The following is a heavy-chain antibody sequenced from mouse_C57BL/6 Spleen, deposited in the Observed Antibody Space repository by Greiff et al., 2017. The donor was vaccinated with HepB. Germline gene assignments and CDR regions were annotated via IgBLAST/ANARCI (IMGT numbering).Heavy chain of an antibody. V-gene: IGHV5-12*01. D-gene: IGHD1-1*01. CDR2: ISNGGGST. Sequence: EVQLVESGGGLVQPGGSLKLSCAASGFTFSDYYMYWVRQTPEKRLEWVAYISNGGGSTYYPDTVKGRFTISRDNAKKTLYLQMSRRKSEDTAMYYCARQGGYYGSSYPFAYWGQGTLVTVSA. J-gene: IGHJ3*01. CDR1: GFTFSDYY. CDR3: ARQGGYYGSSYPFAY.